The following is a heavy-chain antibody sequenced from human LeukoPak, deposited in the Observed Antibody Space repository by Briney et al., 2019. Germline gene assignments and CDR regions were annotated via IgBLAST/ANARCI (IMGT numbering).Heavy chain of an antibody. CDR2: ISGSGTTM. J-gene: IGHJ4*02. D-gene: IGHD3-16*01. V-gene: IGHV3-48*01. CDR3: ARGLRKGRYFDY. Sequence: GGSLRLSCAASGFTFEIYWMSWVREAPGKGLEWVSYISGSGTTMYYADSVRGRFTISRDNAENSLYLQTNSLRAEDTAIYYCARGLRKGRYFDYWGQGTLVTVSS. CDR1: GFTFEIYW.